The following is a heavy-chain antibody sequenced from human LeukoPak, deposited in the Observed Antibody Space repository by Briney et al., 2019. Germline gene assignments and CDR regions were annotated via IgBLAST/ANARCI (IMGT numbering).Heavy chain of an antibody. CDR1: GYSFTSYW. V-gene: IGHV5-51*01. Sequence: GESLKISCKGSGYSFTSYWIGWVRQMPGKGLEWMGIIYPGDSDTRYSPSFQGQVTISADKSISTAYLQWSSLKASDTAMYYCARHWVTDYYDFGTRSYMDVWGKGTTVTVSS. D-gene: IGHD3-3*01. J-gene: IGHJ6*03. CDR3: ARHWVTDYYDFGTRSYMDV. CDR2: IYPGDSDT.